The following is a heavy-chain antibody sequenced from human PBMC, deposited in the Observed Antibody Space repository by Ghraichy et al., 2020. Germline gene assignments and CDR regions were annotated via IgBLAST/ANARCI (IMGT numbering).Heavy chain of an antibody. J-gene: IGHJ6*02. V-gene: IGHV1-24*01. Sequence: ASVKVSCKVSGYTLTELSMHWVRQAPGKGLECMGGFDPEDGETIYAQKFQGRVTMTEDTSTDTAYMELSSLRSEDTAVYYCATASPHYVDYYGMDVWGQGTTVTVSS. CDR1: GYTLTELS. CDR3: ATASPHYVDYYGMDV. D-gene: IGHD3-16*01. CDR2: FDPEDGET.